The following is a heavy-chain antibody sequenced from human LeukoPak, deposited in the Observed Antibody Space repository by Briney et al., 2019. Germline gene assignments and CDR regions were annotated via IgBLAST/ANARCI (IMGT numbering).Heavy chain of an antibody. D-gene: IGHD1-26*01. Sequence: GGSLRLSCAASGFTFSSYSMNWVRQAPGKGLEWVSSISSSSSYIYYADSVKGRFTISRDNAKNSLYLQMNSLRAEDTAVYYCARAVGAHAFDLWGQGTMVTVSS. CDR1: GFTFSSYS. J-gene: IGHJ3*01. V-gene: IGHV3-21*01. CDR3: ARAVGAHAFDL. CDR2: ISSSSSYI.